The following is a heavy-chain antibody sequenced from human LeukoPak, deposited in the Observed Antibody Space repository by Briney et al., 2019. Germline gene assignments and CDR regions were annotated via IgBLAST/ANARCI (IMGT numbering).Heavy chain of an antibody. CDR2: ISYDGSNK. J-gene: IGHJ4*02. CDR1: GFTFSSYA. Sequence: GGSLRLSCAASGFTFSSYAMHWVRQAPGKGLEWVAVISYDGSNKYYADSVKGRFTISRDNSKNTLYLQMNSLRAEDTAVCYCARINDQLERRRDYWGQGTLVTVSS. V-gene: IGHV3-30*04. CDR3: ARINDQLERRRDY. D-gene: IGHD1-1*01.